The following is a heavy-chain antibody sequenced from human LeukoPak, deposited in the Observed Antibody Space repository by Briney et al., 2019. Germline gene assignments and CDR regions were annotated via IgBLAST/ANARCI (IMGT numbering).Heavy chain of an antibody. D-gene: IGHD6-19*01. CDR2: ISYDGSNK. V-gene: IGHV3-30*04. CDR1: GFTFSSYA. J-gene: IGHJ4*02. CDR3: AREAGVSSGWDTPPLPLYY. Sequence: PGGSLRLSCAASGFTFSSYAMHWVRQAPGKGLEWVAVISYDGSNKYYADSVKGRFTISRDNSKNTLYLQMNSLRAEDTAVYYCAREAGVSSGWDTPPLPLYYWGQGTLVTVSS.